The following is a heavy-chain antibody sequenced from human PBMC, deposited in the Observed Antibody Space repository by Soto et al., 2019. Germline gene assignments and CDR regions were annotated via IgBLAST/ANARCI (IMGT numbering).Heavy chain of an antibody. D-gene: IGHD1-1*01. Sequence: QVQLQESGPGLVKPSQTLSLTCTVSGGSISSGDYYWSWIRQHAGKGLEWIGYIYYSGSTYYNPSLKSRVTISVDTSKNQFSLKLSSVTAADTAVYYCARDRKALYSLEGGYYGMDVWGQGTTVTVSS. J-gene: IGHJ6*02. V-gene: IGHV4-31*03. CDR3: ARDRKALYSLEGGYYGMDV. CDR2: IYYSGST. CDR1: GGSISSGDYY.